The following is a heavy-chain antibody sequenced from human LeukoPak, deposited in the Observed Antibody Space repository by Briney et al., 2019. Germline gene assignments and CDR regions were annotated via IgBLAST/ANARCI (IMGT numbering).Heavy chain of an antibody. CDR1: GGSISSYY. CDR2: IYYSGST. D-gene: IGHD3-9*01. V-gene: IGHV4-59*01. J-gene: IGHJ3*02. Sequence: SETLSLTCTVSGGSISSYYWSWIRQPPGKGLEWIGYIYYSGSTNYNPSLKSRVTISVDTSKNQFSLKLSSVTAADTAVYYCARDSAYYDILTGYYRGAFDIWGQGTMVTVSS. CDR3: ARDSAYYDILTGYYRGAFDI.